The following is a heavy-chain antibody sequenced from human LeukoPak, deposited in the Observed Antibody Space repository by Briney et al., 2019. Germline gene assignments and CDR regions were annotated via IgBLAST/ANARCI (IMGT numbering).Heavy chain of an antibody. V-gene: IGHV1-2*02. CDR1: GYTFTGYY. CDR3: AREKIDRVVTINYYDGMDV. J-gene: IGHJ6*02. Sequence: ASVKVSCKASGYTFTGYYMHWVRQAPGQGLEWMGWINPNGGGTNYAQKFQGRVTMTRDTSISTAYMELSRLRSDDTAVYYCAREKIDRVVTINYYDGMDVWGQGTTVTASS. D-gene: IGHD4-23*01. CDR2: INPNGGGT.